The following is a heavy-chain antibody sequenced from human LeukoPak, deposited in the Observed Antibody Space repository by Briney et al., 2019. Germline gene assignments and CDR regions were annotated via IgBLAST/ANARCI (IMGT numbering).Heavy chain of an antibody. D-gene: IGHD6-19*01. CDR1: GYTFTGYY. J-gene: IGHJ6*03. CDR3: ARGVAGPYYYYYMDV. Sequence: ASVKVSCKASGYTFTGYYMHWVRQAPGQGLEWMGWINPNSGGTNYAQKFQGRVTMTRDTSISTAYMELSRLRSEDTAVYYCARGVAGPYYYYYMDVWGRGTTVTVSS. CDR2: INPNSGGT. V-gene: IGHV1-2*02.